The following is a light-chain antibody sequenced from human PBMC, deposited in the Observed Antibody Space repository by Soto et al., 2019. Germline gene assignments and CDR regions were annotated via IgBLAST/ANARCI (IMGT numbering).Light chain of an antibody. CDR1: SSNIGDNY. CDR3: SSYTSSNTVI. V-gene: IGLV1-51*01. Sequence: QSVLTQPPSVSAAPGQKVTISCSGSSSNIGDNYVSWYQQLPGTAPKLLIYDNNKRPSGIPDRFSGSKSGTSATLGITGLQTGDEADYYCSSYTSSNTVIFGGGTKVTVL. J-gene: IGLJ2*01. CDR2: DNN.